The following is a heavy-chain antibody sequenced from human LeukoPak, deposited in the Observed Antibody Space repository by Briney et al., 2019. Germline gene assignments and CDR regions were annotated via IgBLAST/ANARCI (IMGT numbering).Heavy chain of an antibody. Sequence: GESLRLSCAASGFTVSSNYMSWVRQAPGKGLEWVSATYSGGSTYYADSVKGRFTISRDNSKNTLYLQMNSLRAEDTAVYYCARAAVAVDWFDPWGQGTLVTVSS. J-gene: IGHJ5*02. CDR1: GFTVSSNY. CDR3: ARAAVAVDWFDP. D-gene: IGHD6-19*01. V-gene: IGHV3-66*02. CDR2: TYSGGST.